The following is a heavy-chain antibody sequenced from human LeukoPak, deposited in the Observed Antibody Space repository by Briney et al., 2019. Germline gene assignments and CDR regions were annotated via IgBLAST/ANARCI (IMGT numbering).Heavy chain of an antibody. D-gene: IGHD3-22*01. CDR1: GGSLSSYY. CDR3: ARGSAYYYDSSGYPTFDY. Sequence: SETLSLTCTVSGGSLSSYYWSWIRQPPGKGLEWIGYIYYSGSTNYNTSLKSRVTISVDTSKNQFSLKLCSVTAADTAVYYCARGSAYYYDSSGYPTFDYWGQGTLVTVSS. CDR2: IYYSGST. J-gene: IGHJ4*02. V-gene: IGHV4-59*01.